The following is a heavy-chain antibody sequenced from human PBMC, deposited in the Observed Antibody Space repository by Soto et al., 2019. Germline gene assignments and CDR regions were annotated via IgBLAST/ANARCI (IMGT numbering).Heavy chain of an antibody. Sequence: SXVSLRLSCAACGFTFSSYSMSWVRQAPGKGLEWVSSISGGGGGTIYSADSVKGRFTISRDNSKNTLYLQMNSLRVEDTAVYYCAKDSGGSFDYWGPGTLVTVSS. D-gene: IGHD1-26*01. J-gene: IGHJ4*02. CDR2: ISGGGGGTI. CDR1: GFTFSSYS. CDR3: AKDSGGSFDY. V-gene: IGHV3-23*01.